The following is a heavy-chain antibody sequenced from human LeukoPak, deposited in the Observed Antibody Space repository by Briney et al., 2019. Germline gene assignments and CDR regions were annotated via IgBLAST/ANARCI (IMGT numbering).Heavy chain of an antibody. CDR2: IDPDGSHQ. J-gene: IGHJ4*02. CDR1: GFTFSDYW. Sequence: PGGSLRLSCVGSGFTFSDYWATWVRQAPGKGLEWVANIDPDGSHQYYVDSVKGRFTISKDNAKNSLYLRMNSLRAEDTAVYYCARDSGRREDYWGQGALVTVAS. D-gene: IGHD2-15*01. V-gene: IGHV3-7*01. CDR3: ARDSGRREDY.